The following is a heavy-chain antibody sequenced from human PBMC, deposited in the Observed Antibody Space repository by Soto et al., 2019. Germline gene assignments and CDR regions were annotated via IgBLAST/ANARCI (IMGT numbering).Heavy chain of an antibody. D-gene: IGHD2-15*01. CDR1: GFTFSSYA. CDR3: AKGTRHRSGGSCYLFDY. CDR2: ISGSGGST. V-gene: IGHV3-23*01. J-gene: IGHJ4*02. Sequence: GGSLRLSCAASGFTFSSYAMSWVRQAPGKGLEWVSAISGSGGSTYYADSVKGRFTISRDNSKNTLYLQMNSLRAEDTAVYYCAKGTRHRSGGSCYLFDYWGQGTLVTVSS.